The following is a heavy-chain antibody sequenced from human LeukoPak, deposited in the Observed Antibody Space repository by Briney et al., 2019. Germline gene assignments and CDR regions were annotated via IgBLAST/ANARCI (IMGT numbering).Heavy chain of an antibody. Sequence: GGSLRLSCAASGFTFSSYSMNWVRQAPGKGLEWVSVIYSGGSTYYADSVKGRFTISRDNSKNTLSLQMSSLRAEDTAVYYCAREVEAAAGTDRHYYYYMDVWGKGTTVTVSS. J-gene: IGHJ6*03. CDR3: AREVEAAAGTDRHYYYYMDV. D-gene: IGHD6-13*01. V-gene: IGHV3-66*02. CDR2: IYSGGST. CDR1: GFTFSSYS.